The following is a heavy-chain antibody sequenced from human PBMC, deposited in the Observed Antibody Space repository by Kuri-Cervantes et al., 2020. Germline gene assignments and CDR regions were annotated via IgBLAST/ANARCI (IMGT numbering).Heavy chain of an antibody. J-gene: IGHJ4*02. D-gene: IGHD4-17*01. Sequence: SETLSLTCTVSGGSISSYYWSWIQQPPGKGLEWIGYIYYSGSTNYNPSLKSRVTISVDTSKNQFSLKLSSVTAADTAVYYCARDYDDYGFDYWGQGTLVTVSS. V-gene: IGHV4-59*01. CDR3: ARDYDDYGFDY. CDR1: GGSISSYY. CDR2: IYYSGST.